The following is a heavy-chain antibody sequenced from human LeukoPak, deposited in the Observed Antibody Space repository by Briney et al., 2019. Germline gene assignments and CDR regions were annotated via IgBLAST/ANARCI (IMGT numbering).Heavy chain of an antibody. V-gene: IGHV4-34*01. CDR3: ARGVRLGYYGSGRTPFDY. CDR2: INHSGST. D-gene: IGHD3-10*01. CDR1: GGSFSGYY. J-gene: IGHJ4*02. Sequence: SGTLSLTCAVYGGSFSGYYWSWIRQPPGKGLEWIGEINHSGSTNYNPSLKSRVTISVDTSKNQFSLKLSSVTAADTAVYYCARGVRLGYYGSGRTPFDYWGQGTLVTVSS.